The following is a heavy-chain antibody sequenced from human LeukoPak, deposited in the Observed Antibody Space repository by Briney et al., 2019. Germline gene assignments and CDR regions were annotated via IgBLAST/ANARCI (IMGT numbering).Heavy chain of an antibody. D-gene: IGHD4-17*01. Sequence: SETLSLTCTVSGGSISSYYWSWIRQPAGKGLEWIGRIYTSGSTNYNPSLKSRVTMSVDTSKNQFSLKLSSVTAADTAVHYCARVVTSLFDYYYMDVWGKGTTVTISS. J-gene: IGHJ6*03. CDR2: IYTSGST. V-gene: IGHV4-4*07. CDR3: ARVVTSLFDYYYMDV. CDR1: GGSISSYY.